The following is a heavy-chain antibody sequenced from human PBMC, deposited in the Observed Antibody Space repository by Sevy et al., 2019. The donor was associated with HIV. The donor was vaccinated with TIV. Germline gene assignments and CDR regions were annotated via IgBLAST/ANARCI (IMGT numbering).Heavy chain of an antibody. V-gene: IGHV4-34*01. CDR1: GGSFSGNY. CDR3: ARGRGPARQQPPRRVRMPDYFGLDV. CDR2: INHSGGA. Sequence: ETLSLTCAVYGGSFSGNYWTWIRHSPGRGLELIGEINHSGGANYNSSLKGRVTISVDTSKNQFSLRLTSITAADTAVYYCARGRGPARQQPPRRVRMPDYFGLDVWGQGTTVTVSS. D-gene: IGHD6-13*01. J-gene: IGHJ6*02.